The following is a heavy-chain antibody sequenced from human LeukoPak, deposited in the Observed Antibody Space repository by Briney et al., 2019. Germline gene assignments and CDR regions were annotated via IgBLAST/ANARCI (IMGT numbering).Heavy chain of an antibody. CDR1: GFTFSSYG. CDR3: ASGDSGSSWYYFDY. CDR2: ISSGSRYI. D-gene: IGHD6-13*01. Sequence: GGSLRLSCAASGFTFSSYGMSWVRQAPGKGLEWVSSISSGSRYIYYADSVKGRFTISRDNAKNSLYLQMNSLRAEDTAVYYCASGDSGSSWYYFDYWGQGTLVTVSS. J-gene: IGHJ4*02. V-gene: IGHV3-21*01.